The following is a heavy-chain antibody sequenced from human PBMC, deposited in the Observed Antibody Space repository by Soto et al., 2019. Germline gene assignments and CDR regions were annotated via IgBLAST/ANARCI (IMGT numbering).Heavy chain of an antibody. D-gene: IGHD2-21*01. J-gene: IGHJ4*02. V-gene: IGHV4-30-2*05. Sequence: PSLKSRVAISLDMSKNDFSLRLSSVTAADTAVYYCAREMATIVDHWGQGTLVTVSS. CDR3: AREMATIVDH.